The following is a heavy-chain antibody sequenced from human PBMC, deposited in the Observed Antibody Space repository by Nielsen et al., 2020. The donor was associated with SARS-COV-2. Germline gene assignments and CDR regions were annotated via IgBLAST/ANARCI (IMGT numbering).Heavy chain of an antibody. Sequence: GGSLRLSFAASGLTLSSNSMNWVRQAPGKGLEWVSYISSSSSTIYYADSVKGRFTISRDNAKNSLYLQMNSLRDEDTAVYYCARDRGDDYGDYSLYFDFWGRGTLVTVSS. CDR3: ARDRGDDYGDYSLYFDF. J-gene: IGHJ2*01. D-gene: IGHD4-17*01. CDR2: ISSSSSTI. V-gene: IGHV3-48*02. CDR1: GLTLSSNS.